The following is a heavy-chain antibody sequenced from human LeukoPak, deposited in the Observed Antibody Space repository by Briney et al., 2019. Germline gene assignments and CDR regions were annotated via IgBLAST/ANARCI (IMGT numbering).Heavy chain of an antibody. V-gene: IGHV3-23*01. CDR3: AKPVYGSGSPDY. CDR1: GFTFSSYA. CDR2: ISTSGGST. D-gene: IGHD3-10*01. Sequence: GSLRLSCAASGFTFSSYAMRWIRQAPGKGLEWVSGISTSGGSTYYTDSVKGRFTISRDNSKNTLYLQMNSLRADDTAVYYCAKPVYGSGSPDYWGQGTLVTVSS. J-gene: IGHJ4*02.